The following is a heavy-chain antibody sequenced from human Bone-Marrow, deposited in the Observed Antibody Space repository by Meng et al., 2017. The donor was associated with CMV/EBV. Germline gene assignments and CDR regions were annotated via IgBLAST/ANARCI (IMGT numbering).Heavy chain of an antibody. CDR1: GGSISSYY. V-gene: IGHV4-59*01. Sequence: GSLRLSCTVSGGSISSYYWSWIRQPPGKGLEWIGYIYYSGSTNYNPSLNSRVTISIDTSNNQFSLKLNSVTAADTAVYYCARAEAGQHNSARHPDYWGQGTLVTVSS. J-gene: IGHJ4*02. CDR2: IYYSGST. D-gene: IGHD6-19*01. CDR3: ARAEAGQHNSARHPDY.